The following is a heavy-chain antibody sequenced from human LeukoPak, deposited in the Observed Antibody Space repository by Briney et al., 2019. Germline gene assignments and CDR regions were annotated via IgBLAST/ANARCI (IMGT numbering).Heavy chain of an antibody. J-gene: IGHJ6*02. Sequence: SETLSLTCTVSGGSISSYYWSWIRQPPGKGLEWIGYIYYSGSTNYNPSLKSRVTISVDTSKNQFSLKLSSVTAVDTAVYYCARALGYCSSTSCYGGDYYYYGMDVWGQGTTVTVSS. V-gene: IGHV4-59*01. CDR1: GGSISSYY. D-gene: IGHD2-2*01. CDR3: ARALGYCSSTSCYGGDYYYYGMDV. CDR2: IYYSGST.